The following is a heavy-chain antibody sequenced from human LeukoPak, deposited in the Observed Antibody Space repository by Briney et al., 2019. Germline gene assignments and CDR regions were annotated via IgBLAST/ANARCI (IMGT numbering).Heavy chain of an antibody. D-gene: IGHD6-19*01. V-gene: IGHV1-46*01. CDR2: INPSGGST. CDR1: GYTFTSYY. CDR3: ARGREAVAGRGFYYYYYMDV. J-gene: IGHJ6*03. Sequence: ASVKVSCKASGYTFTSYYMHWVRQAPGQGLEWMGIINPSGGSTSYAQEFQGRVTMTRDTSISTAYMELSRLRSDDTAVYYCARGREAVAGRGFYYYYYMDVWGKGTTVTVSS.